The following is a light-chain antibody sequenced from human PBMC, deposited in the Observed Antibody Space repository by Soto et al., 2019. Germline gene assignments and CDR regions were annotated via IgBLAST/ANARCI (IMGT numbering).Light chain of an antibody. CDR2: KAS. CDR1: QSINTW. CDR3: QQYNSHSSYT. V-gene: IGKV1-5*03. J-gene: IGKJ2*01. Sequence: DIPMTQSPSTLSASVGDSVTITCRASQSINTWLAWYQQKPGKAPKLLIYKASSLGSGVPSRFSGSGSGTDFTLTISSLQPDDFAIYYCQQYNSHSSYTFGQGTKLEIK.